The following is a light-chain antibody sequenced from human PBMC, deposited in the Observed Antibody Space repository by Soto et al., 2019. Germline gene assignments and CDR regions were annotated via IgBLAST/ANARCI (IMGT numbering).Light chain of an antibody. J-gene: IGKJ1*01. CDR1: QSLTSNY. CDR2: GAS. V-gene: IGKV3-20*01. CDR3: QQYGTSLWT. Sequence: EIVLTQSPGTLSLSPGERVTLSCRASQSLTSNYLAWYQQKPGHAPRLLIFGASSRATGSPDRFSGSGSGTDFTLTISRLEPEDFAVYYCQQYGTSLWTFGPGTKVEIK.